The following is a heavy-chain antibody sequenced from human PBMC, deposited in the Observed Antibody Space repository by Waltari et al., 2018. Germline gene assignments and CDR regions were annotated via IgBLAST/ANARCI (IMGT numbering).Heavy chain of an antibody. V-gene: IGHV4-59*01. CDR2: IYYSGST. Sequence: QVQLQESGPGLVKPSETLSLTCTVSGGSISSYYWSWIRQPPGKGTEWIGYIYYSGSTSYNPSLKSRFTISGDTANNQFSLKLSAVTAADTAVYYCARDYFSGSGWAHFDYWGQGTLVTVSS. CDR1: GGSISSYY. J-gene: IGHJ4*02. CDR3: ARDYFSGSGWAHFDY. D-gene: IGHD6-19*01.